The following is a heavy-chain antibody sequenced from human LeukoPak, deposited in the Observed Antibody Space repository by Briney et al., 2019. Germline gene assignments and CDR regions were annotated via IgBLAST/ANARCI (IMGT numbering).Heavy chain of an antibody. V-gene: IGHV3-48*03. Sequence: GGSLRLSCAASGFTFSSYEMNWVRPAPGKGLEWVSYISSSGSTTHYADSVKGRFTISRDNAKNSLYLQMNSLRAEDTAVYYCARHCSGGSCYSVDAFDIWGQGTMVTVSS. CDR1: GFTFSSYE. D-gene: IGHD2-15*01. CDR3: ARHCSGGSCYSVDAFDI. CDR2: ISSSGSTT. J-gene: IGHJ3*02.